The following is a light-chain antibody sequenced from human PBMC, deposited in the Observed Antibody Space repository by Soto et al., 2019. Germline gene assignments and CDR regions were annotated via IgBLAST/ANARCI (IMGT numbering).Light chain of an antibody. CDR3: RQSWSRTQT. Sequence: DIQMTQSPSSLSASVGDRVTITCRASQTISSYLNWYRQKPGEAPELLIYAASSLQGGVPSRFSGSGSETEHTLTISSLQPEDSATYYCRQSWSRTQTFGQGTKVEVK. V-gene: IGKV1-39*01. CDR2: AAS. CDR1: QTISSY. J-gene: IGKJ1*01.